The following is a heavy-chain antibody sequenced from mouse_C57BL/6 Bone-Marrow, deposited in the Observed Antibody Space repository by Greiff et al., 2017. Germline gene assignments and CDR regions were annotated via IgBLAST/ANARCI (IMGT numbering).Heavy chain of an antibody. D-gene: IGHD2-4*01. CDR2: IDPENGDS. Sequence: VQLQQSGAELVRPGASVKLSCTASGFNIKDDYMHWVKQRPGQGLEWIGCIDPENGDSEYASKLQGKATITADTSSNTAYLQLSILTSEDTAVYYCTTDYDYFVYWGQGPTLTVSS. CDR3: TTDYDYFVY. CDR1: GFNIKDDY. J-gene: IGHJ2*01. V-gene: IGHV14-4*01.